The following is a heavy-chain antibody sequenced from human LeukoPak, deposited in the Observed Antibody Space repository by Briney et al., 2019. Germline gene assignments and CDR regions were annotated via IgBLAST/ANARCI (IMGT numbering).Heavy chain of an antibody. D-gene: IGHD2-15*01. J-gene: IGHJ6*03. V-gene: IGHV4-39*01. CDR1: GGSIISTTYS. CDR2: IYYSGST. Sequence: PSETLSLTCSVSGGSIISTTYSWGWSRQPPGKGLGWIGSIYYSGSTYYNPSLKSRVTISVDASKNQFCLKLNSVTAADTAVYYCARHGGRISSSGERYMDVWGKGTTVTVSS. CDR3: ARHGGRISSSGERYMDV.